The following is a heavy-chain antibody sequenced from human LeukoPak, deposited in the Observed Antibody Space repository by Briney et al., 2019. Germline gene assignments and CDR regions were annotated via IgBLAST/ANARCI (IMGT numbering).Heavy chain of an antibody. CDR2: INPNSGGT. J-gene: IGHJ3*01. V-gene: IGHV1-2*02. CDR3: AKDRARVATMVDAFDV. Sequence: ASVKVSCKASGYTFTGHYMHWVRQAPGQGLEWMGWINPNSGGTKYAQKFQGGVIMTRDTSISTAYMELSSLRSDDTAVYYCAKDRARVATMVDAFDVWGQGTMVTVSA. D-gene: IGHD5-12*01. CDR1: GYTFTGHY.